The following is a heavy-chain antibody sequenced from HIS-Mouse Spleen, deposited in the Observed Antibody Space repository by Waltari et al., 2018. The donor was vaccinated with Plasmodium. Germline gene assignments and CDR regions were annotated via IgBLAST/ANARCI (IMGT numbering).Heavy chain of an antibody. J-gene: IGHJ4*02. CDR2: IYYSGST. D-gene: IGHD1-7*01. V-gene: IGHV4-39*07. CDR1: GGSISSSSYY. CDR3: ARDRITGTSYLDY. Sequence: QLQLQESGPGLVTPSETLSLTCTVSGGSISSSSYYWGWLRQPPGKGLEWIGRIYYSGSTYYNPYLKSRVTISVDTSKNQFSLKLSSVTAADTAVYYCARDRITGTSYLDYWGQGTLVTVSS.